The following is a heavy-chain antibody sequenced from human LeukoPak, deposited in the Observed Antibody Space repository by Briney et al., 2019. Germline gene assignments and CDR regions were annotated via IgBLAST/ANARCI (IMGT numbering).Heavy chain of an antibody. CDR3: ARGLVNIVVVPAAISAPLD. D-gene: IGHD2-2*02. CDR1: GCTFTGYY. Sequence: ASVKVSCKASGCTFTGYYMHWVRQAPGQGLEWMGWISAYNGNTNYAQKLQGRVTMTTDTSTSTAYMELRSLRSDDTAVYYCARGLVNIVVVPAAISAPLDWGQGTLVTVSS. CDR2: ISAYNGNT. J-gene: IGHJ4*02. V-gene: IGHV1-18*04.